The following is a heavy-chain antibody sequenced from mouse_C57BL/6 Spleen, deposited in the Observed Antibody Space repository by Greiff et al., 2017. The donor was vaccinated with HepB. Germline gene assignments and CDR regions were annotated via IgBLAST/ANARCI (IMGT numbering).Heavy chain of an antibody. Sequence: LQQSGAELARPGASVKLSCKASGYTFTSYGISWVKQRTGQGLEWIGEIYPRSGNTYYNEKFKGKATLTADKSSSTAYMELRSLTSEDSAVYFCARRDTTVVSPFAYWGQGTLVTVSA. CDR2: IYPRSGNT. CDR1: GYTFTSYG. CDR3: ARRDTTVVSPFAY. J-gene: IGHJ3*01. V-gene: IGHV1-81*01. D-gene: IGHD1-1*01.